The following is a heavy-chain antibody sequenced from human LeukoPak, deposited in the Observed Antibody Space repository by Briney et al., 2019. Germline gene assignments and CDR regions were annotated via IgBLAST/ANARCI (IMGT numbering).Heavy chain of an antibody. V-gene: IGHV3-7*01. D-gene: IGHD6-19*01. Sequence: GGSLRLSCAASGFSFSNYWMTWVRQAPGKGLEWVASIKQDGGVKYYVESVKGRFTISRDNAKNSLYLQMDSLRAEDTAVYYRARWVAVNSYYYMDVWGKGTTATVSS. CDR3: ARWVAVNSYYYMDV. CDR1: GFSFSNYW. J-gene: IGHJ6*03. CDR2: IKQDGGVK.